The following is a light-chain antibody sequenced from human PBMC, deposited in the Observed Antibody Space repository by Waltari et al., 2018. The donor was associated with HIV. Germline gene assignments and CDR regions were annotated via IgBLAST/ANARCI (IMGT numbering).Light chain of an antibody. CDR3: QHRSIWPFT. V-gene: IGKV3-11*01. CDR2: DAS. CDR1: QSISTF. J-gene: IGKJ2*01. Sequence: EIVLTQSPATLSLSPGERATVSCRASQSISTFLDWYQQKPGQAPRLVIFDASKRATGIPGRFSGSGSGADFTLTISSLEPEDSAVYYCQHRSIWPFTSGQGTKLEIK.